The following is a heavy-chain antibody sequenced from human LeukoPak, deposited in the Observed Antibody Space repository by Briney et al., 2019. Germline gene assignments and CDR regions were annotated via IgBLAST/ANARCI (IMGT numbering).Heavy chain of an antibody. CDR2: IRSSGSTI. J-gene: IGHJ4*02. CDR3: ARVDCSSTSCYEFDY. Sequence: GGSLRLSCAASGFTFSDYYMSWIRQAPGKGLEWVSYIRSSGSTIYYADSVKGRFAISRDNAKNSLYLQMNSLRAEDTAVYYCARVDCSSTSCYEFDYWGQGTLVTVSS. V-gene: IGHV3-11*04. CDR1: GFTFSDYY. D-gene: IGHD2-2*01.